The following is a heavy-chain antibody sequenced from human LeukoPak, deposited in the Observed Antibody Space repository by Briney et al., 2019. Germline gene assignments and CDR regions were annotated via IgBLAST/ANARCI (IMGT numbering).Heavy chain of an antibody. CDR3: CGSGWFAGPFGY. CDR2: IYTSGST. Sequence: PSETLSLTCTVSGYSISSGSYYWSWIRQPAGKGLEWIGRIYTSGSTNYNSSLKSRVTISVDTSKNQFSLKLSSVTAADTAVYYCCGSGWFAGPFGYWGQGALVTVSS. D-gene: IGHD6-19*01. CDR1: GYSISSGSYY. J-gene: IGHJ4*02. V-gene: IGHV4-61*02.